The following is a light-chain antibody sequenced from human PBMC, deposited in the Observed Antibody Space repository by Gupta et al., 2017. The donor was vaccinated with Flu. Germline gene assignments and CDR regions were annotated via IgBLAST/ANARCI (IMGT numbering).Light chain of an antibody. J-gene: IGKJ2*01. Sequence: GTLSLSPGESVTPSCRAGESVNRNHLAWYQQKPGQAPRLLMYGTSNRAPGIPDRFSGGGSGTDFTLSINRLEPEDSAVFYCQHYGTSPYTFGQGTKLEIK. CDR1: ESVNRNH. CDR3: QHYGTSPYT. CDR2: GTS. V-gene: IGKV3-20*01.